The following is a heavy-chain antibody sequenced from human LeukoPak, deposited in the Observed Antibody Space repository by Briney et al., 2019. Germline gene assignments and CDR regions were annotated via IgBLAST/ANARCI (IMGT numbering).Heavy chain of an antibody. CDR2: IYYSGST. V-gene: IGHV4-59*01. J-gene: IGHJ4*02. CDR3: ASAPPYDY. Sequence: KASETLSLTCTVSGGSISSYYWSWIRQPPGKGLEWIGYIYYSGSTNYNPPLKSRVTISVDTSKNQFSLKLSSVTAADTAVYYCASAPPYDYWGQGTLVTVSS. CDR1: GGSISSYY.